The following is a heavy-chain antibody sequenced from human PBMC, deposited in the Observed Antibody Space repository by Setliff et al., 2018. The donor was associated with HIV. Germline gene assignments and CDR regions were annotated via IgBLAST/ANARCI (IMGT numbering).Heavy chain of an antibody. Sequence: SVKVSCKVSGSTLITTSLTWVRQAPGQGLEWVGGIVPAFGTSDSSPRFQGRVTITTDFSANSTYMEMTSLTSDDTAVYYCARELGTGWYDPWGQGTLVTVSS. CDR2: IVPAFGTS. V-gene: IGHV1-69*05. CDR1: GSTLITTS. D-gene: IGHD2-21*02. CDR3: ARELGTGWYDP. J-gene: IGHJ5*02.